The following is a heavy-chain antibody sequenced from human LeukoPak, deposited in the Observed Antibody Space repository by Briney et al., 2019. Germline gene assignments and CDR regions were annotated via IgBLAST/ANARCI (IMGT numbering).Heavy chain of an antibody. CDR1: GYTFKSYG. CDR3: ARYLGYCATSSCFEFDY. D-gene: IGHD2-2*01. Sequence: ASVKVSCKASGYTFKSYGIAWVRQAPGQGLEWMGWIRTYNGNTYCAENFQGRVTMTTDTSTSTAYMELMSLTPDDTAMYYCARYLGYCATSSCFEFDYWGQGTLVPVSS. J-gene: IGHJ4*02. CDR2: IRTYNGNT. V-gene: IGHV1-18*01.